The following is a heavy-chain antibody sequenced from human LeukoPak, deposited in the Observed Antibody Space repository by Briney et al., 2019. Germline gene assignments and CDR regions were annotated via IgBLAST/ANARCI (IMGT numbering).Heavy chain of an antibody. CDR1: GGSIRSFY. CDR2: IFYSGST. CDR3: AKDLGSCSSCGSCYQFDP. V-gene: IGHV4-59*07. Sequence: PSDTLSLTCTVSGGSIRSFYWSWIRQPPGKGLGWIGYIFYSGSTTYNPSLRSRETMSVDTSKSLFSLRLSSVTAADTAVYYCAKDLGSCSSCGSCYQFDPWGQGTLVTVSS. D-gene: IGHD2-15*01. J-gene: IGHJ5*02.